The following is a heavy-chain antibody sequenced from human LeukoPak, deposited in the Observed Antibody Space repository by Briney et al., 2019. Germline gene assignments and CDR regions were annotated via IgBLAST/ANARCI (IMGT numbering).Heavy chain of an antibody. D-gene: IGHD5-18*01. V-gene: IGHV4-59*01. CDR2: IYYTGSV. Sequence: ASETLTLSCTVSSGSITSYYWSWIRQPPGKGLEWIGYIYYTGSVNYNPSLKSRVTISLDTSKNQFSLKLIPVTAADTAVYDCARGKSSYGAYYIDYWDQGTLVTVSS. CDR1: SGSITSYY. CDR3: ARGKSSYGAYYIDY. J-gene: IGHJ4*02.